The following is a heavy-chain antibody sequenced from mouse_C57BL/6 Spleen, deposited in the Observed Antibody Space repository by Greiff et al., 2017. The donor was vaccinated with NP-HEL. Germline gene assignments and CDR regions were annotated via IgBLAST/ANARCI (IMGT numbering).Heavy chain of an antibody. CDR3: ARGPRVTRYFDY. CDR2: IYPGSGST. D-gene: IGHD2-5*01. V-gene: IGHV1-55*01. Sequence: QVQLKQPGAELVKPGASVKMSCKASGYTFTSYWITWVKQRPGQGLEWIGDIYPGSGSTNYNEKFKSKATLTVDTSSSTAYMQLSSLTSEDSAVYYCARGPRVTRYFDYWGQGTTLTVSS. CDR1: GYTFTSYW. J-gene: IGHJ2*01.